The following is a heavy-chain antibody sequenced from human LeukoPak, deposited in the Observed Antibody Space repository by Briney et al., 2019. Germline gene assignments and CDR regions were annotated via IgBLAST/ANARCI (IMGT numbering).Heavy chain of an antibody. D-gene: IGHD2-2*01. CDR1: GYSFSSGYY. CDR3: ARNSTSSYFDY. V-gene: IGHV4-38-2*01. CDR2: IYHSGST. J-gene: IGHJ4*02. Sequence: SETLSLTCAVSGYSFSSGYYWGWIRQPPGKGLEWIGSIYHSGSTHYNPSLKSRVTMSVDTSKNQFSLKLSSVTAADTAVYYCARNSTSSYFDYSGQGTLVTVSS.